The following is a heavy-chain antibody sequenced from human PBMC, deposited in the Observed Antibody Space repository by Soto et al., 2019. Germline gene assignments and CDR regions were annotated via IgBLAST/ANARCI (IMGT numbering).Heavy chain of an antibody. CDR3: ARWGSSRLDY. CDR1: GFSLSTSGVGVG. Sequence: QITLKESGPTLVKPTQTLTLTCTFSGFSLSTSGVGVGVGWIRQPPGKALEWLALIYWDDDKLYSPSLKTRVNITKDNSKNQVVLTMTNMDPVDTATYYCARWGSSRLDYWGQGTLVTVSS. V-gene: IGHV2-5*02. J-gene: IGHJ4*02. D-gene: IGHD3-16*02. CDR2: IYWDDDK.